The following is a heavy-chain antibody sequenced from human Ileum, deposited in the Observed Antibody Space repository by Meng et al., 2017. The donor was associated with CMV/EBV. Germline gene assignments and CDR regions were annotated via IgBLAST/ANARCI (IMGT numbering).Heavy chain of an antibody. D-gene: IGHD3/OR15-3a*01. V-gene: IGHV3-48*04. J-gene: IGHJ4*02. CDR2: ISSGFSGR. CDR3: GRARDWAFDY. CDR1: GFSFNIYS. Sequence: GGSLTLSCAVSGFSFNIYSVNWVRQGPGKVLEWLSYISSGFSGRQYADSVKGRFTIATDSDKSLLFLEMNNLRAEDTAVYYCGRARDWAFDYWGQGTLVTVSS.